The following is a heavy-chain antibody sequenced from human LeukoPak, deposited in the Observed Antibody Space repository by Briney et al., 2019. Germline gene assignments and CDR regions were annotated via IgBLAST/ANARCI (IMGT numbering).Heavy chain of an antibody. CDR3: AKTYGSGSYMDV. Sequence: GGSLRLSCAASGFTFSSYAMLWVRQAPGKGLEWVAVISYDGSNKYYADSVKGRFTISRDNSKNTLYLQMNSLRAEDTAVYYCAKTYGSGSYMDVWGQGTTVTVSS. CDR2: ISYDGSNK. D-gene: IGHD3-10*01. CDR1: GFTFSSYA. V-gene: IGHV3-30*18. J-gene: IGHJ6*02.